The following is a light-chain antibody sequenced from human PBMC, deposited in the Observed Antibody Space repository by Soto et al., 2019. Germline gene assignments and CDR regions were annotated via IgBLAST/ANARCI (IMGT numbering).Light chain of an antibody. CDR2: GAS. J-gene: IGKJ4*01. V-gene: IGKV3-20*01. CDR3: QQYGSSSLT. CDR1: QSVSSSY. Sequence: EIVLTQSPGTLSLSPGERATLSCRASQSVSSSYLAWYQQKPGQAPRLLLYGASSRATGIPDMFSGSGSGTDFTLTISRLEPEDFAVYYCQQYGSSSLTFGGATHVEI.